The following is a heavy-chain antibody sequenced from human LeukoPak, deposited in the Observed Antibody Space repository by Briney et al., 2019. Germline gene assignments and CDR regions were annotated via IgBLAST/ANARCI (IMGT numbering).Heavy chain of an antibody. J-gene: IGHJ4*02. D-gene: IGHD4-17*01. Sequence: GGSLRLXCAASGFPFTDRYMDWVRQAPGKGLEWVGRTRNKANSYISEYAASVKGRFTISRDNSKNSLYLQMNSLKTEDTAVYYCARDFDYGDGFDFWGQGTLVTASS. CDR3: ARDFDYGDGFDF. V-gene: IGHV3-72*01. CDR2: TRNKANSYIS. CDR1: GFPFTDRY.